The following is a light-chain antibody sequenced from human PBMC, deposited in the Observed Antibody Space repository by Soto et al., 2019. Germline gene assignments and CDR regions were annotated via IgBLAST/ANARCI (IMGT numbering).Light chain of an antibody. CDR3: QQYDSYPLT. J-gene: IGKJ4*01. CDR1: QSISIW. Sequence: DIQMTQSPSTLSASVGDRVIITCRASQSISIWLAWYQQKPGKAPKLLIYKASSLKSGVPSRFGGSGSGTEFTLTISSLQPDDFATYYCQQYDSYPLTFGGGTKLEIK. CDR2: KAS. V-gene: IGKV1-5*03.